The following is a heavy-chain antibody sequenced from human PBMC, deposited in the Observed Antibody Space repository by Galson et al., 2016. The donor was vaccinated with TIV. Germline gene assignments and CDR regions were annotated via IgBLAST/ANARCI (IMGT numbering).Heavy chain of an antibody. CDR2: ISWNSGNI. V-gene: IGHV3-9*01. D-gene: IGHD3-10*01. CDR1: GFTFDDYA. CDR3: VKDGYGSGSRLDY. J-gene: IGHJ4*02. Sequence: SLRLSCAASGFTFDDYAMHWVRQAPGKGLEWVSGISWNSGNIGYADSVKGRFTISRDNAKNSLFLQMNSLRAEDTALYYCVKDGYGSGSRLDYWGQGTLVTVSS.